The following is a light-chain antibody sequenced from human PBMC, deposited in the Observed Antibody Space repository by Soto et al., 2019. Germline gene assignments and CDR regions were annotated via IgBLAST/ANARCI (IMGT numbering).Light chain of an antibody. V-gene: IGKV1-9*01. CDR1: QGVSSH. J-gene: IGKJ5*01. CDR2: EVS. Sequence: QLAQFPSSLSASVGDRVTITCRASQGVSSHLAWHQQKPGKAPKLLIYEVSTLQSGVPSRFSGSGSGTDFTLTISSLQPEDFATYYCQHLNSYPITFGQGTRLEIK. CDR3: QHLNSYPIT.